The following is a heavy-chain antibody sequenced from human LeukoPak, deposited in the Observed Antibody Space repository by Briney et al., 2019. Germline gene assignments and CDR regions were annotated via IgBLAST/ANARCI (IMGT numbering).Heavy chain of an antibody. Sequence: GGSLRLSCAASGFTFSDYYMSWIRQAPGKGLEWVSYISSSGSTIYYADSVKGRFTISRDNAKNSLYLQMNSLRAEDTAVYYCARGFIETIWYNWNYVSTGFDYWGQGTLVTVSS. V-gene: IGHV3-11*01. D-gene: IGHD1-7*01. J-gene: IGHJ4*02. CDR2: ISSSGSTI. CDR1: GFTFSDYY. CDR3: ARGFIETIWYNWNYVSTGFDY.